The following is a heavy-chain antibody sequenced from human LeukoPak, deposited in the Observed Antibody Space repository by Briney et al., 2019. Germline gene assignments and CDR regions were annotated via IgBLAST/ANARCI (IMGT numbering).Heavy chain of an antibody. J-gene: IGHJ4*02. Sequence: ASVKVSCKASGGTFSSYAISWVRQAPGQGLEWMGGIIPIFGTANYAQKFQGRVTITVDKSTSTAYMELSSLRSEDTAVYYCARDDTSGFDYWGQGTLVTVSS. V-gene: IGHV1-69*06. CDR1: GGTFSSYA. CDR3: ARDDTSGFDY. D-gene: IGHD6-19*01. CDR2: IIPIFGTA.